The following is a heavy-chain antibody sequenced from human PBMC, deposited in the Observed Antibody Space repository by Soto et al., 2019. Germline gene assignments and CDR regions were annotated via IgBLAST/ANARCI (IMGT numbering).Heavy chain of an antibody. Sequence: GGSLRLSCAASGFTFSSYSMNWVRQAPGKGLEWVSSISSSSSYIYYADSVKGRFTISRDNAKNSLYLQMNSLRAEDTAVYYCARDSSRFLEWLPGYYYGMDVWGQGTKVTVYS. CDR2: ISSSSSYI. V-gene: IGHV3-21*01. CDR3: ARDSSRFLEWLPGYYYGMDV. D-gene: IGHD3-3*01. J-gene: IGHJ6*02. CDR1: GFTFSSYS.